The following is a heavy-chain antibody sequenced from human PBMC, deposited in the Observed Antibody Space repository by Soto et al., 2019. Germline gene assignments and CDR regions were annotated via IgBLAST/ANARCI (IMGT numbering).Heavy chain of an antibody. J-gene: IGHJ4*02. Sequence: QVQLVQSGAEVKKPGSSVKVSCKASGGTFSSYAISWVRQAPGQGLEWMGGIIPIFGTANYAQKFQGRVTIPADESTSTAYMELSSLRSEDTAVYYCARDRRNYYDSSGYYYRLDYWGQGTLVTVSS. V-gene: IGHV1-69*01. CDR1: GGTFSSYA. CDR2: IIPIFGTA. CDR3: ARDRRNYYDSSGYYYRLDY. D-gene: IGHD3-22*01.